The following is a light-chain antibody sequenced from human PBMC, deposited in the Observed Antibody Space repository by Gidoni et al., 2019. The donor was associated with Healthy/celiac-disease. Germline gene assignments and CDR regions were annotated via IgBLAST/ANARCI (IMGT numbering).Light chain of an antibody. Sequence: EIVLTQSPATLSLSPGERATLSCRASKSVSSYLAWYQQKPGQAPRLLIYDSSNRATGITARFSGSGSGTHFTLTISSLEPEDFAVYYCQQRSNWPRALTFGGXTKVEIK. CDR1: KSVSSY. V-gene: IGKV3-11*01. CDR2: DSS. CDR3: QQRSNWPRALT. J-gene: IGKJ4*01.